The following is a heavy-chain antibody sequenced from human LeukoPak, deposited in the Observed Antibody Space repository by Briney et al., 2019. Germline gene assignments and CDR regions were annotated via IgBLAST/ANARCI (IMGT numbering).Heavy chain of an antibody. V-gene: IGHV3-74*01. CDR2: VNGDGSST. Sequence: PGGSLRLSCAASGFTLSRFWMHWVRQAPGKGLVWVSRVNGDGSSTSYADSVKGRFTISRDNSKNTLYLQMNSLRAEDTAVYYCAKDGFGVVILNWFDPWGQGTLVTVSS. CDR1: GFTLSRFW. D-gene: IGHD3-3*01. CDR3: AKDGFGVVILNWFDP. J-gene: IGHJ5*02.